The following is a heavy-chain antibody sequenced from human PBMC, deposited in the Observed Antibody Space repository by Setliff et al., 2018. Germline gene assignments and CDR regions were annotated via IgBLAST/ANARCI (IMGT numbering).Heavy chain of an antibody. J-gene: IGHJ6*03. D-gene: IGHD1-26*01. V-gene: IGHV1-69*10. CDR3: ARVRENSGSYWGLNYYYYMDV. CDR1: GGTFSNYA. Sequence: EASVKVSCKASGGTFSNYAISWVRQAPGQGLEWMGGIIPILGKTNYAQKFQGRVSITTDKSTSTAYMELSSLRSEDTAMYYCARVRENSGSYWGLNYYYYMDVWGKGTTVTVSS. CDR2: IIPILGKT.